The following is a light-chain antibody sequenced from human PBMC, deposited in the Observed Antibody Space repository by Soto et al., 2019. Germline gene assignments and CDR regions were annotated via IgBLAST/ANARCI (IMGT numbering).Light chain of an antibody. V-gene: IGLV1-40*01. CDR2: GNS. CDR3: QSYDSSLSGYL. Sequence: QSVLTQPPSVSGAPGQRVTISCTGSSSNIGAGYDVHWYQQLPGTAPKLLIYGNSNRPSGVPDRFSGSKSGTSASLAITGLQAEDEADYHCQSYDSSLSGYLFGTGTKVTVL. J-gene: IGLJ1*01. CDR1: SSNIGAGYD.